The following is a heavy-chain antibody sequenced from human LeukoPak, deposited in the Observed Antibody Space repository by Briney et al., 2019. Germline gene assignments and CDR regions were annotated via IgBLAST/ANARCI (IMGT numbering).Heavy chain of an antibody. CDR3: ARDRNSGLSLDI. J-gene: IGHJ3*02. CDR2: IYPYSGDT. V-gene: IGHV1-2*02. Sequence: GASVTVACKASGYTFNGYYIHWVRQAPGQGLEWMGWIYPYSGDTKYAQNFQGRVTMTRDTSISTAYIELSSLKSDETAVYYCARDRNSGLSLDIWGQGTMLSVSS. CDR1: GYTFNGYY. D-gene: IGHD6-6*01.